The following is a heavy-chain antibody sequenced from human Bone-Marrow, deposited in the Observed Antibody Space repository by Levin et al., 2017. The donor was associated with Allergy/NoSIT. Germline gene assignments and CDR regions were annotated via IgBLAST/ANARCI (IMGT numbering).Heavy chain of an antibody. CDR3: ARFSVVAASHFDY. J-gene: IGHJ4*02. V-gene: IGHV3-7*01. CDR2: IKEDGSEK. Sequence: ETLSLTCAASGFTFNSYWMSWVRQAPGRGLEWVANIKEDGSEKYYVDSVKGRFTISRDNAKNSLYLQMNSLRAEDTAVYYCARFSVVAASHFDYWGQGTLVTVSS. CDR1: GFTFNSYW. D-gene: IGHD2-15*01.